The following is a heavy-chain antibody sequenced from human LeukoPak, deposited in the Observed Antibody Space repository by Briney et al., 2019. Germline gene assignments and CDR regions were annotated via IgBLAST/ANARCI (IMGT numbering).Heavy chain of an antibody. CDR2: IYYSGST. J-gene: IGHJ1*01. Sequence: SETLSLTCTVSGGSISSYYWSWIRQPPGKGLEWIGYIYYSGSTNYNPSLKSRVTISVDTSKNQFSLKLSSVTAADTAVYYCARYDSSGYYYVQYFQHWGQGTLVTVSS. CDR3: ARYDSSGYYYVQYFQH. CDR1: GGSISSYY. V-gene: IGHV4-59*12. D-gene: IGHD3-22*01.